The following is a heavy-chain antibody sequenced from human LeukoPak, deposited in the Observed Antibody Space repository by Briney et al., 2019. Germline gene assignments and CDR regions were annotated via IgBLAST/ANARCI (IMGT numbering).Heavy chain of an antibody. CDR2: IYYSGST. CDR1: GGSISSSSYY. V-gene: IGHV4-39*07. J-gene: IGHJ4*02. Sequence: SETLSLTCTVSGGSISSSSYYWGWIRQPPGKGLEWIGSIYYSGSTYYNPSLKSRVTISVDTSKNQFSLKLSSVTAADTAVYYCARGPPGSGNFDYWGQGTLVTVSS. CDR3: ARGPPGSGNFDY. D-gene: IGHD6-25*01.